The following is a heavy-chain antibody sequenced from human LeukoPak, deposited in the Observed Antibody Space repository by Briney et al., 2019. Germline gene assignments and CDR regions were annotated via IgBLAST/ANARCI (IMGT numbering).Heavy chain of an antibody. CDR2: ISSSGSTI. CDR3: ARVSYSNYFDY. V-gene: IGHV3-11*01. CDR1: GFTFSDYY. D-gene: IGHD4-11*01. J-gene: IGHJ4*02. Sequence: GGSLRLSCAASGFTFSDYYMSWIRQAPGKGLEWVSYISSSGSTIYYAYSVKGRFTISRDNAKNSLYLQMNSLRAAATAVYYCARVSYSNYFDYWGQGTLVTVSS.